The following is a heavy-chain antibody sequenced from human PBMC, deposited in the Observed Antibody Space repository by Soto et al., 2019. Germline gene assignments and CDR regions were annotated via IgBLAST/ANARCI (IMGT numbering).Heavy chain of an antibody. J-gene: IGHJ4*02. CDR2: ISYDGSNK. CDR1: GFTFSSYG. CDR3: AKDTREDWNFVVYYFDY. D-gene: IGHD1-7*01. V-gene: IGHV3-30*18. Sequence: QVQLVESGGGVVQPGTSLRLSCAASGFTFSSYGMHWVRQAPGKGLEWVAVISYDGSNKYYADSVKGRFTISRDNSKNKLYLQMNSLRPEDTAMYFCAKDTREDWNFVVYYFDYWGQGTLVTVSS.